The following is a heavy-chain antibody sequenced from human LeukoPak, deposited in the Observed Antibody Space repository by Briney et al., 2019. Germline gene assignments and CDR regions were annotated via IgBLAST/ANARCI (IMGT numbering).Heavy chain of an antibody. CDR3: ARGPTYYYGSGSYVPY. Sequence: PSETLSLTCAVYGGSFSGYYWSWIRQPPGKGLEWIGEINHSGSTNYNPFLKSRVTISVDTSKNQFSLKLSSVTAADTAVYYCARGPTYYYGSGSYVPYWGQGTLVTVSS. CDR2: INHSGST. V-gene: IGHV4-34*01. CDR1: GGSFSGYY. D-gene: IGHD3-10*01. J-gene: IGHJ4*02.